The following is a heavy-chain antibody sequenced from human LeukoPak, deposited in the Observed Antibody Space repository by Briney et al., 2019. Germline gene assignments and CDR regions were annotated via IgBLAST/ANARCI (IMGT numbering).Heavy chain of an antibody. Sequence: SETLSLTCTVSGGSISSSSYYWGWIRQHPGKGLEWIGYIYYSGSTYYNPSLKSRVTISVDTSKNQFSLKLSSVTAADTAVYYCARDRNRSGRYGGNAYYFDYWGQGTLVTVSS. V-gene: IGHV4-31*03. CDR3: ARDRNRSGRYGGNAYYFDY. CDR2: IYYSGST. CDR1: GGSISSSSYY. J-gene: IGHJ4*02. D-gene: IGHD4-23*01.